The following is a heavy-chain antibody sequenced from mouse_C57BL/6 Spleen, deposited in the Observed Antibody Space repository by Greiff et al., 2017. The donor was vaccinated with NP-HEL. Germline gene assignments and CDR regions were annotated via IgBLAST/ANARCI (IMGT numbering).Heavy chain of an antibody. Sequence: QVQLQQPGAELVKPGASVKLSCKASGYTFTSYWMQWVKQRPGQGLEWIGEIDPSDSYTNYNQKFKGKATLTVDTSSSTAYMQLSSLTSEDSAVYYCARGGYDGFAYWGQGTLVTVSA. CDR1: GYTFTSYW. D-gene: IGHD2-2*01. CDR2: IDPSDSYT. CDR3: ARGGYDGFAY. V-gene: IGHV1-50*01. J-gene: IGHJ3*01.